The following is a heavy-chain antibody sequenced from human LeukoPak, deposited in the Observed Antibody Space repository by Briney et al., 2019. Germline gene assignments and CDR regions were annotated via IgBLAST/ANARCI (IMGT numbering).Heavy chain of an antibody. CDR2: ISSNSSEI. J-gene: IGHJ4*02. CDR1: GVNFSSYT. Sequence: GGSLRLSCAASGVNFSSYTMNWVGQAPGKGMGWVSSISSNSSEIYYGDSVKGGFTISRDNAKNSVYLHMNGLRAGDTAVYYCARWEPPFDYWGQGTLVTVSS. V-gene: IGHV3-21*01. CDR3: ARWEPPFDY. D-gene: IGHD1-26*01.